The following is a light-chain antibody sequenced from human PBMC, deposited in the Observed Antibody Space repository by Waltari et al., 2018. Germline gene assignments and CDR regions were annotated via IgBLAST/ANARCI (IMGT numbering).Light chain of an antibody. V-gene: IGLV3-1*01. CDR3: LAWDFSTAWT. CDR1: QLGNTF. Sequence: SSGLTQPPSVSVSTGQTATITCSGSQLGNTFAAWYQQRPGQSPVLVIYQAKKRPSGIPERFSGSNSGYTATLTISGALPMDEADYYCLAWDFSTAWTFGTGTRVTVL. J-gene: IGLJ1*01. CDR2: QAK.